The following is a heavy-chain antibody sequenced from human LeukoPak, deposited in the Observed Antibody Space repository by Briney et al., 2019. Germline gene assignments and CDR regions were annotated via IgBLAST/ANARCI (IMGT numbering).Heavy chain of an antibody. D-gene: IGHD6-13*01. Sequence: ASVKVSCKASGYTFTSYYMHWVRQAPGQGLEWMGIINPSGGSTSYAQKFQGRVTMTEDTSTDTAYMELSSLRSEDTAVYYCARGSSWYFDYWGQGTLVTVSS. J-gene: IGHJ4*02. CDR2: INPSGGST. CDR1: GYTFTSYY. V-gene: IGHV1-46*01. CDR3: ARGSSWYFDY.